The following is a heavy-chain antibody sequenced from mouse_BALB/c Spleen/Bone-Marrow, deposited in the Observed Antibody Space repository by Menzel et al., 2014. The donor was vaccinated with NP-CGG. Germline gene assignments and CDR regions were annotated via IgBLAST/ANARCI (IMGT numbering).Heavy chain of an antibody. V-gene: IGHV14-1*02. D-gene: IGHD1-1*01. J-gene: IGHJ2*01. Sequence: VQLKESGAELARPGALVKLSCKASGFNIKDYYMHWVIQRPEQGLEWIGWIDPENGNTIYDPKFQGKASITADTSSNTAYLQLSSLTSEDTAVYYCARRYGSSFDYWGQGTTLTVSS. CDR2: IDPENGNT. CDR3: ARRYGSSFDY. CDR1: GFNIKDYY.